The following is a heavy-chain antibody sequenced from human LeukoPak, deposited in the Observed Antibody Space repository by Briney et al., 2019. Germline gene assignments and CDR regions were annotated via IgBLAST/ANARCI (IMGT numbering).Heavy chain of an antibody. D-gene: IGHD1-1*01. J-gene: IGHJ4*02. CDR2: FDPEDGET. Sequence: ASVKVSCKVSGYTLTELSMYWVRQAPGKGLEWMGGFDPEDGETIYAQKFQGRVTMTEDTSTDTAYMELSSLRSEDTAVYYCATSRGYNWNDVGRYWGQGTLVTVSS. CDR3: ATSRGYNWNDVGRY. V-gene: IGHV1-24*01. CDR1: GYTLTELS.